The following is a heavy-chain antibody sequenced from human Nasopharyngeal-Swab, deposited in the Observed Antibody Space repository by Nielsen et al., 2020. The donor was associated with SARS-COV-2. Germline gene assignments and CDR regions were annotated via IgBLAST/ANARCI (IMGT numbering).Heavy chain of an antibody. V-gene: IGHV3-21*01. D-gene: IGHD1-7*01. Sequence: GESLKISCAASGFTFSSYSMNWVRQAPGKGLEWVSSISSSSSYIYYADSVKGRFTISRDNAKNSLYLQMNSLRAEDTAVYYCARDHPHNVWNYVAFDIWGQGTMVTVSS. CDR2: ISSSSSYI. J-gene: IGHJ3*02. CDR3: ARDHPHNVWNYVAFDI. CDR1: GFTFSSYS.